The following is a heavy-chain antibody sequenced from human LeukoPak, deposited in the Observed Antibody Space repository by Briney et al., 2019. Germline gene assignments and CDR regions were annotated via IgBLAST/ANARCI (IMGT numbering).Heavy chain of an antibody. CDR1: GGSISSYY. CDR2: IYYSGST. V-gene: IGHV4-59*01. CDR3: ATSGYSSSWSSFDY. Sequence: SXXLSLTXTVSGGSISSYYWSWIRQPPGKGLEWIGYIYYSGSTNYNPSLKSRVTISVDTSKNQFSLKLSSVTAADTAVYYCATSGYSSSWSSFDYWGQGTLVTVSS. J-gene: IGHJ4*02. D-gene: IGHD6-13*01.